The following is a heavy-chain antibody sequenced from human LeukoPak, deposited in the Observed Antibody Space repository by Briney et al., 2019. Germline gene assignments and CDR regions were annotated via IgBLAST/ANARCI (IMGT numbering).Heavy chain of an antibody. V-gene: IGHV3-23*01. J-gene: IGHJ6*03. Sequence: PGGSLTLSCAASGFTVSSYGMSWVRQAPGKGLEWVSAISGSGGSTYYADSVKGRFTISRDKSKNTLYLQMNSLRAEDTAVYYCARIRGFGADYYYYYMDVWGNGTTVTVSS. CDR1: GFTVSSYG. CDR3: ARIRGFGADYYYYYMDV. CDR2: ISGSGGST. D-gene: IGHD3-10*01.